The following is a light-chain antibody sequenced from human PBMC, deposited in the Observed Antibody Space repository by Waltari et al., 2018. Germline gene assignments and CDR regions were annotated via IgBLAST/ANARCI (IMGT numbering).Light chain of an antibody. CDR2: KAS. CDR1: QSISNW. J-gene: IGKJ4*01. Sequence: DIQMTPSPSTLPASVGDRVTITCRASQSISNWLAWYQQKPGKAPKLLIYKASTLESGVPSRFSGSGSGTEFTLTISSLQPDDFATYYCQQYNSYSLLTFGGGTKVEIK. V-gene: IGKV1-5*03. CDR3: QQYNSYSLLT.